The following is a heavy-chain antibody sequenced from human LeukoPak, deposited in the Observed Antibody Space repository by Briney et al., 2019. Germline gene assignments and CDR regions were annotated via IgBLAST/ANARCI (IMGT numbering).Heavy chain of an antibody. CDR2: IYYSGST. D-gene: IGHD2-8*01. J-gene: IGHJ4*02. CDR3: ARLDVMARNYFDY. V-gene: IGHV4-39*01. Sequence: RPSETLSLTCTVSGGSISSSSYYWGWIRQPPGKGLEWIGSIYYSGSTYYNPSLKSRVTISVDTSKNQFSLKLSSVTAADTAVYYCARLDVMARNYFDYWGQGTLVTVSS. CDR1: GGSISSSSYY.